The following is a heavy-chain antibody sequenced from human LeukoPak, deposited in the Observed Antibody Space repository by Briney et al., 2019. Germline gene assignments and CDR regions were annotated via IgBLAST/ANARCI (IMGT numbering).Heavy chain of an antibody. CDR1: GYTFTSYD. CDR2: MNPSSGNT. CDR3: ARLGYCSSTSCYLTGYFDY. J-gene: IGHJ4*02. D-gene: IGHD2-2*01. Sequence: GASVKVSCKASGYTFTSYDINWVRQAPGLGLEWMGWMNPSSGNTGYAQKLQGRVTMTTDTSTSTAYMELRMLRSDDTAVYYCARLGYCSSTSCYLTGYFDYWGQGTLVTVSS. V-gene: IGHV1-8*02.